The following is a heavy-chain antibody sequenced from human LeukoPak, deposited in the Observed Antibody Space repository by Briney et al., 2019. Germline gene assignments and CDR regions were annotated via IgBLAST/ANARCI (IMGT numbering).Heavy chain of an antibody. J-gene: IGHJ4*02. Sequence: GGSLRLSCAASGFTFSSYSMNWVRQAPGKGLEWVSYISSSRSTIYYADSVKGRFTISRDNAKNSLYLQMNSLRAEDTAVYYCARGRDIVVVPAAIVSHRLPDYWGQGTLVTVSS. CDR3: ARGRDIVVVPAAIVSHRLPDY. CDR1: GFTFSSYS. V-gene: IGHV3-48*04. CDR2: ISSSRSTI. D-gene: IGHD2-2*01.